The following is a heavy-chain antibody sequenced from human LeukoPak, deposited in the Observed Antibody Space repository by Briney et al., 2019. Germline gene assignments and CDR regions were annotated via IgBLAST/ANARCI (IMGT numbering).Heavy chain of an antibody. J-gene: IGHJ6*02. CDR2: IGGSGGGT. V-gene: IGHV3-23*01. CDR3: AKDLYGSYAMDV. CDR1: GFTFSNYA. Sequence: GGSLRLSCAASGFTFSNYAMSWVRQAPGKGLEWVSDIGGSGGGTYYADSVKGRFTISRDSFKNTLYRQMNSLTPEDTALYYCAKDLYGSYAMDVWGQGTTVTVSS. D-gene: IGHD4-17*01.